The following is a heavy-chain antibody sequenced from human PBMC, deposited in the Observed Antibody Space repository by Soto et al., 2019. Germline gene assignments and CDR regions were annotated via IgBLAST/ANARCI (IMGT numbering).Heavy chain of an antibody. V-gene: IGHV4-59*08. D-gene: IGHD3-10*01. CDR3: AGHNYGSGSTYFDY. J-gene: IGHJ4*02. CDR1: GVSIRRYY. Sequence: QVQLQESGPGLVKPSETLSLTCTVSGVSIRRYYWIWILQPPGKGLEWIGHINDSGSTNYNPSLTRCITTSVDTYKNKFSHQLNSMTAADAMVYYCAGHNYGSGSTYFDYWGQGTLVTVSS. CDR2: INDSGST.